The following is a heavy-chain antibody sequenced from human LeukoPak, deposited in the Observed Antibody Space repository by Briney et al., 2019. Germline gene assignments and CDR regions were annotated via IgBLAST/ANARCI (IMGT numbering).Heavy chain of an antibody. CDR3: ARGSFSPYSSSWYSYYFDY. Sequence: SVKVSCKASGYTFTSYGISWVRQAPGQGLEWMGGIIPIFGTANYAQKFQGRVTITADKSTSTAYMELSSLRSEDTAVYYCARGSFSPYSSSWYSYYFDYWGQGTLVTVSS. CDR2: IIPIFGTA. CDR1: GYTFTSYG. D-gene: IGHD6-13*01. V-gene: IGHV1-69*06. J-gene: IGHJ4*02.